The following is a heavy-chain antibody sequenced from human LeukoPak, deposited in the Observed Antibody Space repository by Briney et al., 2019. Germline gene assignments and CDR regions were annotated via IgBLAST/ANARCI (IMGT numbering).Heavy chain of an antibody. D-gene: IGHD2-2*02. CDR2: INWNGGST. CDR3: ARLPTYCSSTSCYTSYYLDV. J-gene: IGHJ6*03. Sequence: GGSLRLSCAASGFTFDDYGMSWVRQAPGKGLEWVSGINWNGGSTGYADSVKGRFTISRDNAKNSPYLQMNSLRAEDTALYYCARLPTYCSSTSCYTSYYLDVWGKGTTVTVSS. CDR1: GFTFDDYG. V-gene: IGHV3-20*04.